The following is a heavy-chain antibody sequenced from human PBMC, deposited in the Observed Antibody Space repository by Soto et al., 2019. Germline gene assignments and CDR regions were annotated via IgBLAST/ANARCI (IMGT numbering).Heavy chain of an antibody. D-gene: IGHD4-17*01. J-gene: IGHJ4*02. CDR2: ISGSGGST. V-gene: IGHV3-23*01. CDR1: GFTFSSYA. Sequence: GGSLRLSCAASGFTFSSYAMSWVRQAPGKGLEWVSAISGSGGSTYYADSVKGRFTISRDNSKNTLYLQMNSLRAEDTAVYYCAKDGTYPHDYGGLYFDYWGQGTLVTVSS. CDR3: AKDGTYPHDYGGLYFDY.